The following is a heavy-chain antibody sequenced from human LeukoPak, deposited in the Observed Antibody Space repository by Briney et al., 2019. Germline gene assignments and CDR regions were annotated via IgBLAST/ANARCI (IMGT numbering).Heavy chain of an antibody. Sequence: ASVKVSCKASGYTFTSYDIDWVRQATGQGLEWMGWMNPNSGNTGYAQKLQGRVTMTTDTSTSTAYMELRSLRSDDTAVYYCARFMTFGVVDYWGQGTLVTVSS. V-gene: IGHV1-8*01. J-gene: IGHJ4*02. D-gene: IGHD3-3*01. CDR1: GYTFTSYD. CDR2: MNPNSGNT. CDR3: ARFMTFGVVDY.